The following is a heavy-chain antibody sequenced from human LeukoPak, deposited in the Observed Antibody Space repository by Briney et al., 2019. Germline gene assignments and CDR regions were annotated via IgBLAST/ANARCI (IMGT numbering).Heavy chain of an antibody. D-gene: IGHD3-3*01. Sequence: SETLSLTCAVYGGSFSGYYWSWIRQPPGKGLEWIGRIYSSGIINYNPSLKSRVTMSLDNSKNQLSLKLSYETAADTAVYYCARDTGKSGYPDYWGQGTLVTVSS. CDR2: IYSSGII. V-gene: IGHV4-59*10. J-gene: IGHJ4*02. CDR1: GGSFSGYY. CDR3: ARDTGKSGYPDY.